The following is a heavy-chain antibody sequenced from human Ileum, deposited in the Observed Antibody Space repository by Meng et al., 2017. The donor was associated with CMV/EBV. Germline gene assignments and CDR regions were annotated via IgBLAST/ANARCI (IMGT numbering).Heavy chain of an antibody. Sequence: LEQSGPELKTPGASVTLSCKSSGYTFTGYYRRWVRQAPGQGLEWMGWINPNSGSTNYAQKIQGMVTMTRDTSISTAYMELSRMSSDATAVYYCARAIIAAAWYFDLWGRGTLVTVSS. CDR2: INPNSGST. V-gene: IGHV1-2*02. CDR3: ARAIIAAAWYFDL. D-gene: IGHD6-13*01. CDR1: GYTFTGYY. J-gene: IGHJ2*01.